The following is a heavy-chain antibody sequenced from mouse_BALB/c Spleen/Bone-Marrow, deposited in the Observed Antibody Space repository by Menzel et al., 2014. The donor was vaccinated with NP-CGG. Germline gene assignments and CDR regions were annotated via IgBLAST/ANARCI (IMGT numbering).Heavy chain of an antibody. CDR1: GFTFSSYG. J-gene: IGHJ4*01. D-gene: IGHD1-1*01. CDR3: ARDYYGSSYAMDY. CDR2: INSNGGST. V-gene: IGHV5-6-3*01. Sequence: EVNLVESGGDLVQPGGSLKLSCAASGFTFSSYGMSWVRQTPDKRLELVATINSNGGSTYYPDSVKGRFTISRDNAKNTLYLQMSSLKSEDTAMYYCARDYYGSSYAMDYWGQGTSVTVSS.